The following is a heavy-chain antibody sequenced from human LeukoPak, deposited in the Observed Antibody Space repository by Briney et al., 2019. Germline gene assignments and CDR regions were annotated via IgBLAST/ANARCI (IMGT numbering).Heavy chain of an antibody. Sequence: GGSLRLSCAASGFTFSSSAMSWVRQAPGKGLQWLSSINGGDYSTYYTDSVKGRFTISRASSKNVLYLQMTSLTTDDTAIYYCATANPTPRGINFDFWGQGALVTVSP. J-gene: IGHJ4*02. V-gene: IGHV3-23*01. D-gene: IGHD3-10*01. CDR3: ATANPTPRGINFDF. CDR2: INGGDYST. CDR1: GFTFSSSA.